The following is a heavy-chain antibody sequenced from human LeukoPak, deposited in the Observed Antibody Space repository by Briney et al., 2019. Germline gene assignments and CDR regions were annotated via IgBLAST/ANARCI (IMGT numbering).Heavy chain of an antibody. CDR1: GFTFRTYW. CDR2: IKQDGSEK. Sequence: GGSLRLSCAASGFTFRTYWMSWVRQAPGKGLEWVANIKQDGSEKYYVDSVRGRFTISRDNAKKSMYLQMNSLRAEDTAVYYCSTGYSGYDFWGQGALVTVSS. CDR3: STGYSGYDF. J-gene: IGHJ4*02. V-gene: IGHV3-7*01. D-gene: IGHD5-12*01.